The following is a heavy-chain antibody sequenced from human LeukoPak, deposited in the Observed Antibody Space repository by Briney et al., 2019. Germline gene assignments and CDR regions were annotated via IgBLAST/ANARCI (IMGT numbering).Heavy chain of an antibody. CDR2: IYYSGST. CDR1: GGSISSYY. D-gene: IGHD6-19*01. Sequence: SETLSLTCTVSGGSISSYYWGWIRQPPGKGLEWIGSIYYSGSTYYNPSLKSRVTISVDTSKNQFSLKLSSVTAADTAVYYCARVSQQWLAPRDYYYMDVWGKGTTVTVSS. J-gene: IGHJ6*03. V-gene: IGHV4-39*07. CDR3: ARVSQQWLAPRDYYYMDV.